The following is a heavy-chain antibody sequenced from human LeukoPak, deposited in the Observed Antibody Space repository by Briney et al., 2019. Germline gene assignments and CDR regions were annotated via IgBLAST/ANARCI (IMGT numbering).Heavy chain of an antibody. V-gene: IGHV3-21*01. D-gene: IGHD1-26*01. CDR3: ARDPIVGASSFDY. J-gene: IGHJ4*02. CDR2: ISSSSSYI. CDR1: GFTFSSYS. Sequence: PVGSLRLSCAASGFTFSSYSMNWVRQAPGKGLEWVSSISSSSSYIYYADSVKGRFTISRDNAKNSLYLQMNSLRAEDTAVYYCARDPIVGASSFDYWGQGTLVTVSS.